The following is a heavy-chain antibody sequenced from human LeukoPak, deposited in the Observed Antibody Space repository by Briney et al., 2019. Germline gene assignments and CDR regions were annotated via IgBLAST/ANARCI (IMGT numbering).Heavy chain of an antibody. CDR2: IYYSGST. CDR1: GGSISSSSYY. J-gene: IGHJ3*02. D-gene: IGHD3-10*01. CDR3: ARHGGMVRGFSDAFDI. V-gene: IGHV4-39*01. Sequence: SETLSLTCTVSGGSISSSSYYWGWIRQPPGKGLEWIGSIYYSGSTYYNPSLKSRVTISVDRSKNQFSLKLSSVTAADTAVYYCARHGGMVRGFSDAFDIWGQGTMVTVSS.